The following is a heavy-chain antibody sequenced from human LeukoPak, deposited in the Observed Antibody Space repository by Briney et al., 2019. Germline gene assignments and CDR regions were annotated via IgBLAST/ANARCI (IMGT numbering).Heavy chain of an antibody. D-gene: IGHD6-25*01. J-gene: IGHJ4*02. CDR2: ISSSDSTI. Sequence: PGGSLRLSCAASGFTFSDHYMNCIRQAPGKGLEWISYISSSDSTIYYADSVKGRFTISRDNADNSLYLQMNSLRAEDTALYYCAWMAAAYDFDYWGQGILVTVSS. V-gene: IGHV3-11*01. CDR1: GFTFSDHY. CDR3: AWMAAAYDFDY.